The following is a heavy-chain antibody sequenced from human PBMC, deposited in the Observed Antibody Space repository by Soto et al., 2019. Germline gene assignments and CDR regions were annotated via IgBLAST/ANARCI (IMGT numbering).Heavy chain of an antibody. CDR1: GFTFSSYW. CDR3: ARIASSGRGWDV. J-gene: IGHJ6*02. Sequence: EVQLVESGGGLVQPGGSLRLSCVDSGFTFSSYWMSWVRQAPVKGLEWVGNIKQDGSEENYVDSVKGRFTISRDNAKNSRYLQMTSLRAEDTAVYYCARIASSGRGWDVWGQGTTVGVSS. D-gene: IGHD3-10*01. V-gene: IGHV3-7*01. CDR2: IKQDGSEE.